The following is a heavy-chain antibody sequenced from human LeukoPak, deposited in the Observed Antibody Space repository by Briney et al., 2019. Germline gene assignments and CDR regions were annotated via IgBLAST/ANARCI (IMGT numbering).Heavy chain of an antibody. CDR3: ARGPDDDYVRFDP. J-gene: IGHJ5*02. Sequence: SETLFLTCGVYGGSFSGYYWNWIRQPPGKGLEWIGEINHSGSTNYNPSLKSRVTISVDTSKNQFSLKLTSVTAADTAVYYCARGPDDDYVRFDPWGQGTLGTVSS. V-gene: IGHV4-34*01. D-gene: IGHD3-16*01. CDR2: INHSGST. CDR1: GGSFSGYY.